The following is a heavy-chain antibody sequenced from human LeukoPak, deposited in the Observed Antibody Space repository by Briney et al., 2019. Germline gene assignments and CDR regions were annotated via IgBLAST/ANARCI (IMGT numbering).Heavy chain of an antibody. CDR1: GFTFSSYS. Sequence: SGGSLRLSCAASGFTFSSYSMNWVRQAPGKGLEWVSSISSSSSYIYYADSVKGRFTISRDNAKNSLYLQMNSLRAEDTAVYYCARSSGETYYMDVWGKGTTVTISS. CDR3: ARSSGETYYMDV. V-gene: IGHV3-21*01. J-gene: IGHJ6*03. D-gene: IGHD2-21*01. CDR2: ISSSSSYI.